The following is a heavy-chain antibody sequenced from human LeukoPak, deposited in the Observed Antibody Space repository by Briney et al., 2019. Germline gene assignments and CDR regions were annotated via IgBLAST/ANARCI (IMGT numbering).Heavy chain of an antibody. D-gene: IGHD2-21*01. CDR1: GFTFTNHA. V-gene: IGHV3-23*01. Sequence: GGSLRLSCAASGFTFTNHAMSWVRQAPGKGLEWVSAISGSGDATKYADSVKGQFTISRDNFKNTVSLQMINLRAEDTAVYFCAKSDCGSDGCRLLNYWGQGILVTVSS. J-gene: IGHJ4*02. CDR3: AKSDCGSDGCRLLNY. CDR2: ISGSGDAT.